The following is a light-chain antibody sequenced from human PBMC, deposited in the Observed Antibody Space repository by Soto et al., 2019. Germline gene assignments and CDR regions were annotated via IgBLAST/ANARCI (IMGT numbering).Light chain of an antibody. CDR3: QTWGSGIVV. V-gene: IGLV4-69*01. J-gene: IGLJ2*01. Sequence: QLVLTQSPSASASLGASVKLTCTLSSGDSSYAIAWHQQQPEKGPRYLMKLNSDGSHNKGDGIPDRFSGSSSGAERYLTISSLQSEDDADYYCQTWGSGIVVFGGGTKLTVL. CDR1: SGDSSYA. CDR2: LNSDGSH.